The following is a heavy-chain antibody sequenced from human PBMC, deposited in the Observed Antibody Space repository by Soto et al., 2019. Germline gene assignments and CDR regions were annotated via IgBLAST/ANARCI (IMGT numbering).Heavy chain of an antibody. V-gene: IGHV3-23*01. J-gene: IGHJ4*02. D-gene: IGHD2-2*01. Sequence: GGSLRLSCAASAFTFSNYAMSWLRQAPGKGLEWVSSISGSGGSTYYADSVKGRFTISRDNSKNTRYLQMNSLGVEDTAVYYCAKANSFYCSRTSCYAYYFDYWGQGTLVTVSS. CDR3: AKANSFYCSRTSCYAYYFDY. CDR2: ISGSGGST. CDR1: AFTFSNYA.